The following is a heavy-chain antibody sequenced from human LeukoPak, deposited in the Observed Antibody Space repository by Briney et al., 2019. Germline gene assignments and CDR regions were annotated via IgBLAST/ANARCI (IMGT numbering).Heavy chain of an antibody. Sequence: PGGSLRLSCAASGFTFGDYYMSWIRQAPGKGLEWVSYISSSGSTIYYADSVKGRFTISRDNAKNSLYLQMNSLRAEDTAVYYCARATYSSREIDYWGQGTLVTVSS. CDR3: ARATYSSREIDY. D-gene: IGHD6-13*01. J-gene: IGHJ4*02. CDR2: ISSSGSTI. V-gene: IGHV3-11*01. CDR1: GFTFGDYY.